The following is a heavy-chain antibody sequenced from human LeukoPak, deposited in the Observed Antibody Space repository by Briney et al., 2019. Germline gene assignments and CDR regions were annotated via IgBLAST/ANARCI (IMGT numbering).Heavy chain of an antibody. CDR1: GFTFSSYS. CDR3: ARDLGIAAAGTIDY. V-gene: IGHV3-21*01. Sequence: GGSLRLSCAASGFTFSSYSMNWVRQAPGKGLEWVPSISSSSSYIYYADSVKGRFTISRDNAKNSLYLQMNSLRAEDTAVYYCARDLGIAAAGTIDYWGQGTLVTVSS. CDR2: ISSSSSYI. J-gene: IGHJ4*02. D-gene: IGHD6-13*01.